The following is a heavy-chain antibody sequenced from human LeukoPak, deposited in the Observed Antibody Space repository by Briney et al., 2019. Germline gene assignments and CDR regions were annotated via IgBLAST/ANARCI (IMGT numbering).Heavy chain of an antibody. CDR2: ISGSGGST. Sequence: PGGSLRLSCAASGFTFSSYAMSWVRQAPGKGLEWVSAISGSGGSTYYADSMKGRFTISRDNSKNTLYLQMNSLRAEDTAVYYCAKGEIFGVVTYFDYWGQGTLVTVSS. D-gene: IGHD3-3*01. V-gene: IGHV3-23*01. CDR3: AKGEIFGVVTYFDY. J-gene: IGHJ4*02. CDR1: GFTFSSYA.